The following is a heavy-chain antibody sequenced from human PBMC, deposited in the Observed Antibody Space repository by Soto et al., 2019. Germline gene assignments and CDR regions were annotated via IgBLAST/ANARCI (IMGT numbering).Heavy chain of an antibody. Sequence: GGSLRLSCAASGFTFSSYWMHWVRQAPGKGLVWVSRINSDGSTTSYADSVKGRFTISRDNAKNTLYLQMNSLRAEDTAVYYCASIVGATNFDYWGQGTLVTVSS. J-gene: IGHJ4*02. V-gene: IGHV3-74*01. D-gene: IGHD1-26*01. CDR3: ASIVGATNFDY. CDR2: INSDGSTT. CDR1: GFTFSSYW.